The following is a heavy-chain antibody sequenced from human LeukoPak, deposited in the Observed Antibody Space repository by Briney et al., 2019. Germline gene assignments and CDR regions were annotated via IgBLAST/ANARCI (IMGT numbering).Heavy chain of an antibody. CDR2: ISWDGGST. D-gene: IGHD5-24*01. CDR1: RFTFDDYA. V-gene: IGHV3-43D*04. CDR3: AKQKSSRDGYNYYFDY. J-gene: IGHJ4*02. Sequence: PGGSLRLSCAASRFTFDDYAMHWVRQAPGKGLEWVSLISWDGGSTYYADSVKGRFTISRDNSKNSLYLQMNSLRAEDTALYYCAKQKSSRDGYNYYFDYWGQGTLVTVSS.